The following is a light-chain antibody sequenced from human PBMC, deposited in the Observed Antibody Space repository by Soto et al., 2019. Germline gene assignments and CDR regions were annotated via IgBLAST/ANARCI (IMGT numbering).Light chain of an antibody. CDR2: GAS. V-gene: IGKV3-11*01. CDR3: QQRSNWPSIT. CDR1: QSVSSY. Sequence: EIVLTQSPATLSLSPGERATLSCRASQSVSSYLAWYQQKPGQAPRLLIYGASTRATDIPARFSGSGSGTDFTLTINSLEPEDFAVYYCQQRSNWPSITFGQGTRLEIK. J-gene: IGKJ5*01.